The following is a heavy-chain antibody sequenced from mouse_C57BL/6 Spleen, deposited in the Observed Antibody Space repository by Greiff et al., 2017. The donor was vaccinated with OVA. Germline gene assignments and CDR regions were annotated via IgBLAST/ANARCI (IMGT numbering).Heavy chain of an antibody. V-gene: IGHV2-2*01. Sequence: VKLVESGPGLVQPSQSLSITCTVSGFSLTSYGVHWVRQSPGKGLEWLGVIWSGGSTDYNAAFISRLSISKDNSKSQVFFKMNSLQADDTAIYYCASYDYGRFAYWGQGTLVTVSA. D-gene: IGHD2-4*01. J-gene: IGHJ3*01. CDR3: ASYDYGRFAY. CDR2: IWSGGST. CDR1: GFSLTSYG.